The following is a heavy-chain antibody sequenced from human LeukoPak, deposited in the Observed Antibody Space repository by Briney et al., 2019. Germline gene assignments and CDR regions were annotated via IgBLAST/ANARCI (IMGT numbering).Heavy chain of an antibody. Sequence: PSETLSLTCTVSGGSISSYYRSWIRQPPGKGLEWIGYIYYSGSTNYNPSLKSRVTISVDTSKNQFSLKLSSVTAADTAVYYCARGLGSDFDYWGQGTLVTVSS. J-gene: IGHJ4*02. CDR1: GGSISSYY. D-gene: IGHD3-16*01. CDR2: IYYSGST. V-gene: IGHV4-59*01. CDR3: ARGLGSDFDY.